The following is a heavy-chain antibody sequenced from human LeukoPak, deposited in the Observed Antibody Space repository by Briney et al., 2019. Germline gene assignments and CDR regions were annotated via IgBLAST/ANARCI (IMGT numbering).Heavy chain of an antibody. CDR2: ISSSSSYI. V-gene: IGHV3-21*01. D-gene: IGHD3-22*01. Sequence: PGGSLRLSCAASGFTFNSYAIHWVRQAPGKGLEWVSSISSSSSYIYYADSVKGRFTISRDNAKNSLYLQMNSLRAEDTAVYYCARPHYYDSSRPFDYWVQGTLVTVSS. CDR1: GFTFNSYA. J-gene: IGHJ4*02. CDR3: ARPHYYDSSRPFDY.